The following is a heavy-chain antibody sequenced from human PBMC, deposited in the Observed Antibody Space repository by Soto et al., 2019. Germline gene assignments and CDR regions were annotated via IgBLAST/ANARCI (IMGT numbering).Heavy chain of an antibody. CDR1: GGSLSSYY. D-gene: IGHD3-22*01. CDR3: ARDNKVYSIGFDY. CDR2: IYYSGST. J-gene: IGHJ4*02. Sequence: SETLSLTCTVSGGSLSSYYWSWIRQPPGKGLEWIGYIYYSGSTNYNPSLKSRVTISVDTSKNQFSLKLSSVTAADTAVYYCARDNKVYSIGFDYWGQGTLVTVSS. V-gene: IGHV4-59*01.